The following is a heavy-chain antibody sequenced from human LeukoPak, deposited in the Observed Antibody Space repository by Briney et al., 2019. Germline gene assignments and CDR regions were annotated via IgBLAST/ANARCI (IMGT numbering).Heavy chain of an antibody. D-gene: IGHD6-13*01. CDR2: IYYSGYT. CDR3: ARGIGSSWYDSFDI. CDR1: GGSISRYY. V-gene: IGHV4-59*01. Sequence: ASETLSLICTVSGGSISRYYWSWIRQPPGKGLEWSGYIYYSGYTNYNPSLRSRVTISIDTSKNLISLRLSSMTAADTAVYYCARGIGSSWYDSFDIWDQGTMVTVSS. J-gene: IGHJ3*02.